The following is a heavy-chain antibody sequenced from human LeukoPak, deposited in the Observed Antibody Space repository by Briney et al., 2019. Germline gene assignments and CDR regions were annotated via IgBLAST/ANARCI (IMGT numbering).Heavy chain of an antibody. CDR3: AKDRSGYYDSSGYSHSDY. CDR1: RFTFSDYG. D-gene: IGHD3-22*01. V-gene: IGHV3-30*18. Sequence: GGSLRLSCAASRFTFSDYGMHWVRQAPGKGLEWVAVISYDGSNKYYADSVKGRFTISRDNSKNTLYLQMNSLRAEDTAVYYCAKDRSGYYDSSGYSHSDYWGQGTLVTVSS. CDR2: ISYDGSNK. J-gene: IGHJ4*02.